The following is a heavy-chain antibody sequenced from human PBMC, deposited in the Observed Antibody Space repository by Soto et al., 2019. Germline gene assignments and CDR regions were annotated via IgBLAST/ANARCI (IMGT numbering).Heavy chain of an antibody. CDR3: ARELGLYCSGGSCYKMEGWFDP. CDR2: IYYSGST. D-gene: IGHD2-15*01. J-gene: IGHJ5*02. V-gene: IGHV4-59*01. Sequence: SETMCLTSTVAGGYISSYYWSWIRQQTGKGLEWIGYIYYSGSTNYNPSLKSRVTISVDTSKNQFSLKLSSVTAADTAVYYCARELGLYCSGGSCYKMEGWFDPWGQGTLVTVSS. CDR1: GGYISSYY.